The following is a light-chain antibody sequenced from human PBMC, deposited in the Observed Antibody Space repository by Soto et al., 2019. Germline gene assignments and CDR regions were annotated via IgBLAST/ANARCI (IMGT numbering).Light chain of an antibody. V-gene: IGKV3-20*01. Sequence: EMVLTQSPATLSLSPGEKATISCRASQSVSSSYLAWYQQKPGQAPRLLIYGASSRATGIPDRFSGSGSGTDFTLTISRLEPEDFAVYYCKQYGSISGTFGQGTKVDI. CDR1: QSVSSSY. CDR2: GAS. J-gene: IGKJ1*01. CDR3: KQYGSISGT.